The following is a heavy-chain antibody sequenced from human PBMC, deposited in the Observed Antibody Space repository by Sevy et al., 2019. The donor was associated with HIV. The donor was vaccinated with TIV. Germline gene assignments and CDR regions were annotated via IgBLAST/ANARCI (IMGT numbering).Heavy chain of an antibody. V-gene: IGHV3-21*01. CDR1: GFTFSSYS. J-gene: IGHJ5*02. D-gene: IGHD2-2*01. CDR3: ARDHSPESGSTIWFDP. Sequence: GGSLRLSCAASGFTFSSYSMNWVRQAPGKGLEWVSSISSSSSYIYYADSVKGRFTISRDNAKNSLYLQMNSLRAEDTAVYYCARDHSPESGSTIWFDPWGQGTLVTVSS. CDR2: ISSSSSYI.